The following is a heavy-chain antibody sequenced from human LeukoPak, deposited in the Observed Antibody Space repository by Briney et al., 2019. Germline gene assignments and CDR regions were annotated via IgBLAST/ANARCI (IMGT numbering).Heavy chain of an antibody. CDR3: ARDIVVVPAAIRYFDY. CDR2: IYKDGST. V-gene: IGHV3-53*01. CDR1: GFTVSSNY. D-gene: IGHD2-2*01. Sequence: GGSLRLSCAASGFTVSSNYMSWVRQAPGKGLEWVSIIYKDGSTYYADSVKGQFIISRDNSKNTLYLQINSLRVEDTAVYYCARDIVVVPAAIRYFDYWGQGTLVTVSS. J-gene: IGHJ4*02.